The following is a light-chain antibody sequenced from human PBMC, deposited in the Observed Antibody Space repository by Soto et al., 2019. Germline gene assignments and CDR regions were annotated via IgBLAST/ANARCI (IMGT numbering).Light chain of an antibody. CDR2: GAS. CDR3: QQYGSSPFT. Sequence: ELVLTQSPGTLSLSPGERATLSCRASQSVSSSYLAWYQQIPGQDPRLLIYGASIRATGTPARFSCTGSWTDLTLTISRLETEDFAVYYGQQYGSSPFTFGPRTKVDIK. V-gene: IGKV3-20*01. CDR1: QSVSSSY. J-gene: IGKJ3*01.